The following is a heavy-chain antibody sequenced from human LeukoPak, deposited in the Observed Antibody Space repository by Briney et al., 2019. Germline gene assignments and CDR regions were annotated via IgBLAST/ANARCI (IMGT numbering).Heavy chain of an antibody. CDR2: IYYSGST. D-gene: IGHD3-10*01. V-gene: IGHV4-30-4*01. CDR1: GGSISSGDYY. J-gene: IGHJ6*02. Sequence: SETLSLTCTVSGGSISSGDYYWSWIRQPPGKGLEWIGYIYYSGSTNYNPSLKSRVTISVDTSKNQFSLQLSSVTAADTAVYYCARRPRLLWFGELSPALYYYGMDVWGQGTTVTVSS. CDR3: ARRPRLLWFGELSPALYYYGMDV.